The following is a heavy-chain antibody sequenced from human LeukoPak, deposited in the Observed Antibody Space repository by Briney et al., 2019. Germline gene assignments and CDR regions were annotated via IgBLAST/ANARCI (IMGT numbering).Heavy chain of an antibody. J-gene: IGHJ4*02. CDR1: GFTFSSYA. D-gene: IGHD2-2*01. Sequence: GGSLRLSCAAFGFTFSSYAMSWVRQAPGEGLEWVSAISGSGGSTYYADSVKGRFTISRDNSKNTLYLQMNSLRAEDTAVYYCAKFVSPLLWGVLYYFDYWGQGTLVTVSS. CDR3: AKFVSPLLWGVLYYFDY. V-gene: IGHV3-23*01. CDR2: ISGSGGST.